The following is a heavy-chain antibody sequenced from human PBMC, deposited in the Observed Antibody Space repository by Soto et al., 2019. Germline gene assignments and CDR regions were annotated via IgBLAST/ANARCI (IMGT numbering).Heavy chain of an antibody. D-gene: IGHD1-1*01. CDR3: ASGSISGTNHHVLDY. J-gene: IGHJ4*01. Sequence: PGGSLRLSCAASGFTFSSYGMHWVRQAPGKGLEWVAVISYDGSNKNYADSLKGRFTISRDNSKNTLYLQMNSLREETTAVYYGASGSISGTNHHVLDYWRKESLVTVSS. CDR2: ISYDGSNK. CDR1: GFTFSSYG. V-gene: IGHV3-30*03.